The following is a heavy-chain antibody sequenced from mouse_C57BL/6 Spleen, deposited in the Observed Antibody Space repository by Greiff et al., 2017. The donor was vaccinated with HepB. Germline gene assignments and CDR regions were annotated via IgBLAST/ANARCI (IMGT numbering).Heavy chain of an antibody. CDR3: ARDSSGYVAFDD. Sequence: QVQLQQSGAVLARPGASVKLSCKASGYTFTSYGISWVKQRTGQGLEWIGGIYPRSGNTYYNEKFKGKATLTADKSSSTAYMELRSLTSEDSAVYFCARDSSGYVAFDDWGQGTTLTVSS. D-gene: IGHD3-2*02. CDR1: GYTFTSYG. CDR2: IYPRSGNT. J-gene: IGHJ2*01. V-gene: IGHV1-81*01.